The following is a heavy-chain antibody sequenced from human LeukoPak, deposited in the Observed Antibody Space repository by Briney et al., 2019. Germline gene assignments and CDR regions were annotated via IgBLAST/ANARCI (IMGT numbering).Heavy chain of an antibody. J-gene: IGHJ2*01. CDR2: ISTSSSTI. D-gene: IGHD4-23*01. V-gene: IGHV3-48*02. CDR3: AKTTVVTGYWYFDL. Sequence: GGSLRLSCAASGFTFSSYEMNWVRQAPGKGLEWLSFISTSSSTIYYADSVKGRFTISRDNAKSSLYLQMNSLRDEDTAVYYCAKTTVVTGYWYFDLWGRGTLVTVSS. CDR1: GFTFSSYE.